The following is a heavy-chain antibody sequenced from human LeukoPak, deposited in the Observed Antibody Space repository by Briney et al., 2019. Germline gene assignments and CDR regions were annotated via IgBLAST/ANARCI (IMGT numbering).Heavy chain of an antibody. D-gene: IGHD2-2*01. CDR3: AKDRHAPGRYCSSTSCFPFDS. CDR1: GFTFSSYA. V-gene: IGHV3-23*01. Sequence: PGGSLRLSCAASGFTFSSYAMSWVRQAPGKGLEWVSGISGSGGSTYYADSVKGRFTISRDNTKNTLYLQMNSLGAEDTAVYYCAKDRHAPGRYCSSTSCFPFDSWGQGTLVTVSS. CDR2: ISGSGGST. J-gene: IGHJ5*01.